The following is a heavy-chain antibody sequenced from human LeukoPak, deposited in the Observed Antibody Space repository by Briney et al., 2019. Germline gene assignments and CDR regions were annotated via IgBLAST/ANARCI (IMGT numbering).Heavy chain of an antibody. D-gene: IGHD3-10*01. V-gene: IGHV1-18*01. CDR2: ISAYNGNT. Sequence: ALVKVSCKASGYTFTSYGISWVRQAPGQGLEWMGWISAYNGNTNYAQKLQGRVTMTTDTSTSTAYMELRSLRSDDTAVYYCARASLWFGEFSYYYYGMDVWGQGTTVTVSS. CDR1: GYTFTSYG. J-gene: IGHJ6*02. CDR3: ARASLWFGEFSYYYYGMDV.